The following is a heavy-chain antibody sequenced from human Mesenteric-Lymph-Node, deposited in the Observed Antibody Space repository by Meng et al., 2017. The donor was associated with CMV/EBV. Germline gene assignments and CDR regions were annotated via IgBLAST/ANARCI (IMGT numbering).Heavy chain of an antibody. J-gene: IGHJ4*02. CDR3: ARRGGSYYGFDY. CDR1: GVTVSSNY. CDR2: IYSGGST. Sequence: SWAAFGVTVSSNYMSWVRQAPGKGLEWVSVIYSGGSTYYADSVKGRFTISRHNSKNTLYLQMNSLRAEDTAVYYCARRGGSYYGFDYWGQGTLVTVSS. D-gene: IGHD1-26*01. V-gene: IGHV3-53*04.